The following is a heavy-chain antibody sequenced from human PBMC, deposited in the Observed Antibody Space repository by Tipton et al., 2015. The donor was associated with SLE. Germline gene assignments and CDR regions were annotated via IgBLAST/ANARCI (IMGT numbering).Heavy chain of an antibody. CDR2: MIPNSGNT. J-gene: IGHJ4*02. CDR1: GYTFTGQY. D-gene: IGHD3-16*01. V-gene: IGHV1-8*02. Sequence: QSGPEVKKPGASVKVSCKASGYTFTGQYVNWVRQAPGQGLEWMGWMIPNSGNTASAQKFQGRVTMTRDTSISTAYMELTSLRFEDTAVYYCARNGGGLGYWGQGTLVTVSS. CDR3: ARNGGGLGY.